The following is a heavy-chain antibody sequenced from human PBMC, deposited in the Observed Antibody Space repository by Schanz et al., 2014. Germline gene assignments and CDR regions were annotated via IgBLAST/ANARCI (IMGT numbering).Heavy chain of an antibody. CDR1: GFTFSSYS. J-gene: IGHJ6*02. CDR3: ARSYSSGWYPYYYGMDV. V-gene: IGHV3-48*04. Sequence: EVQLGESGGGLVQPGGSLRLSCAASGFTFSSYSLAWVRQAPGKGLEWVSFISTGRYLYYADSVKGRFTISRDNTKNSLYLQMNSLRAEDTAVYYCARSYSSGWYPYYYGMDVWGQGTTVTVSS. D-gene: IGHD6-19*01. CDR2: ISTGRYL.